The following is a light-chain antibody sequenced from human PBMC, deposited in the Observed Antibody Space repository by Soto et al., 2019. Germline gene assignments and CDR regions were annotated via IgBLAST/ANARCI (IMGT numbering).Light chain of an antibody. V-gene: IGLV2-11*01. CDR3: CSYAGSYRDV. CDR2: DVS. CDR1: SSDVGGYNY. Sequence: QSVLPQPRSVSGSPGQSVTISCTGTSSDVGGYNYVSWYQQHPGKAPKLMIYDVSKRPSGVPDRFSGSKSGNSASLTISGLQAEDEADYYCCSYAGSYRDVFGTGTKGT. J-gene: IGLJ1*01.